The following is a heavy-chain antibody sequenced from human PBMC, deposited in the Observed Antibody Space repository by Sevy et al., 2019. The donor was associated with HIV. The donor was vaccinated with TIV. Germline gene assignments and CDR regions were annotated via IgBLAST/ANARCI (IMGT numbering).Heavy chain of an antibody. CDR2: ISGSGGYT. CDR1: GFTFSSYT. J-gene: IGHJ4*02. CDR3: TNRGVVIITGFEF. D-gene: IGHD1-20*01. Sequence: GGSLRLSCAASGFTFSSYTMNWVRQAPGKGLEWVSTISGSGGYTYYADSVKGRFTISRDNSRNTVYLEMNSLRAEDTAVYYCTNRGVVIITGFEFWGQGTLVTVSS. V-gene: IGHV3-23*01.